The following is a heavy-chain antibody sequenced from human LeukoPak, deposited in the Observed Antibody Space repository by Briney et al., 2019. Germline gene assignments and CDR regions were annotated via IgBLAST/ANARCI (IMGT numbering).Heavy chain of an antibody. D-gene: IGHD3-16*01. CDR2: INHSGST. Sequence: SETLSLTCAVYGGSFSGYYWSWIRQPPGKGLEWIGEINHSGSTNYNPSLKSRVTISVDTSKNQFSLKLSSVTAADTAVYYCARVWRYYFDYWGQGTLVTVSS. CDR3: ARVWRYYFDY. J-gene: IGHJ4*02. V-gene: IGHV4-34*01. CDR1: GGSFSGYY.